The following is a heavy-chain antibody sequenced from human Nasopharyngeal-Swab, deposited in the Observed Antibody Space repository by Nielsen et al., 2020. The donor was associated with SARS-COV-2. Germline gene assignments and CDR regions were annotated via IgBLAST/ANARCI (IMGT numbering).Heavy chain of an antibody. CDR3: ARPRRGYSYGYFDY. J-gene: IGHJ4*02. D-gene: IGHD5-18*01. Sequence: ASVKVSCKASGYTFTSYGISWVRQAPGQGLEWMGRINPNSGGTNYAQKFQGRVTMTRDTSISTAYMELSRLRSDDTAVYYCARPRRGYSYGYFDYWGQGTLVTVSS. CDR2: INPNSGGT. CDR1: GYTFTSYG. V-gene: IGHV1-2*06.